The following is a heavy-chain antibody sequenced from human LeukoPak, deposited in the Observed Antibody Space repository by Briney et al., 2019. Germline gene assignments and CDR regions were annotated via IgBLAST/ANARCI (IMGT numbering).Heavy chain of an antibody. D-gene: IGHD4-17*01. J-gene: IGHJ4*02. CDR3: ATFATVTHLIDY. CDR2: INPNSGGT. CDR1: GYTFTGYY. Sequence: ASVKVSCKASGYTFTGYYMHWVRQAPGQGLEWMGWINPNSGGTNYAQKFQGRVTMTRDTSISTAYMELSSLRSEDTAVYYCATFATVTHLIDYWGQGTLVTVSS. V-gene: IGHV1-2*02.